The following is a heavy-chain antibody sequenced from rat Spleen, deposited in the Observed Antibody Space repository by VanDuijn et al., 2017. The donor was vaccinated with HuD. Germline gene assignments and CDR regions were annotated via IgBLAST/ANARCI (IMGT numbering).Heavy chain of an antibody. CDR3: TTNLNYGGYSPWYFDY. D-gene: IGHD1-11*01. CDR1: GFTFSSYD. V-gene: IGHV5-27*01. CDR2: ISSDGRRN. J-gene: IGHJ2*01. Sequence: EVQLVESGGALVQPGRSLKLSCAASGFTFSSYDMAWVRQAPTKGLEWVATISSDGRRNYYRDSVKGRFTISRYNAKSTLYLQMDSLRSEDTATYYCTTNLNYGGYSPWYFDYWGQGVMVTVSS.